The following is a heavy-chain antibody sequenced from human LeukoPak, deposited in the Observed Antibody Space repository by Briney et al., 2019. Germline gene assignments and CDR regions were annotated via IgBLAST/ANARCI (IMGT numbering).Heavy chain of an antibody. CDR2: ISSSGSTI. CDR1: GLIFNGYA. J-gene: IGHJ4*02. V-gene: IGHV3-48*04. D-gene: IGHD1-26*01. CDR3: ARTGSYPDY. Sequence: GGSLRLSCADSGLIFNGYAVNWVRQAPGKGLEWVSYISSSGSTIYYADSVKGRFTISRDNAKNSLYLQMNSLRAEDTAVYYCARTGSYPDYWGQGTLVTVSS.